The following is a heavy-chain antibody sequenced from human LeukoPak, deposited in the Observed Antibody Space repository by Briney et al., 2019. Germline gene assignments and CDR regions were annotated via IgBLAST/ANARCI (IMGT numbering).Heavy chain of an antibody. J-gene: IGHJ3*02. D-gene: IGHD1-14*01. CDR1: GFTFSSYA. V-gene: IGHV3-30-3*01. CDR2: ISYDGSNK. Sequence: GSLRLSCAASGFTFSSYAMHWVRQAPGKGLEWVAVISYDGSNKYYADSVKGRFTISRDNSKNTLYLQMNSLRAEDTAVYYCARDRAPEAFDIWGQGTMVTVSS. CDR3: ARDRAPEAFDI.